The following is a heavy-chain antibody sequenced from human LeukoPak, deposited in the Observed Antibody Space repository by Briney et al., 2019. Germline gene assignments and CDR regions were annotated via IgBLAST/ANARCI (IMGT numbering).Heavy chain of an antibody. Sequence: SETLSLTCTVSGGSISSYYWSWIRQPPGKGLEWIGEINHSGSTNYNPSLKSRVTISVDTSKNQFSLKLSSVTAADTAVYYCAGRLWWRAFDIWGQGTMVTVSS. J-gene: IGHJ3*02. CDR2: INHSGST. D-gene: IGHD4/OR15-4a*01. V-gene: IGHV4-34*01. CDR1: GGSISSYY. CDR3: AGRLWWRAFDI.